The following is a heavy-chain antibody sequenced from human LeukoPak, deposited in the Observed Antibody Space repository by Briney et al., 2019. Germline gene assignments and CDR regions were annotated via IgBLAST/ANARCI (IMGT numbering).Heavy chain of an antibody. CDR2: INPNSGGT. Sequence: ASVKVSCKASGYTFTAYYMHWVRQAPGQGLEWMGWINPNSGGTNYAQKFQGRVTMTRDTSISTAYMELRSLRSDDTAVYYCARVELQSFYYYYYMDVWGKGTTVTVSS. D-gene: IGHD1-7*01. CDR1: GYTFTAYY. CDR3: ARVELQSFYYYYYMDV. J-gene: IGHJ6*03. V-gene: IGHV1-2*02.